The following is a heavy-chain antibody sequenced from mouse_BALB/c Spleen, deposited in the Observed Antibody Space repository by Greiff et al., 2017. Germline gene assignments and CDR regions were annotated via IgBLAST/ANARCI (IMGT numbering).Heavy chain of an antibody. Sequence: QVQLKESGPGLVAPSQSLSITCTVSGFSLTDYGVSWIRQPPGKGLEWLGVIWGGGSKYYNSALKSRLSISEDNSKSQVFLKMNSLQTDDTAMYYCAKHGGLSWYLDVWGAGTTGTVSS. CDR2: IWGGGSK. CDR1: GFSLTDYG. V-gene: IGHV2-6-5*01. J-gene: IGHJ1*01. CDR3: AKHGGLSWYLDV.